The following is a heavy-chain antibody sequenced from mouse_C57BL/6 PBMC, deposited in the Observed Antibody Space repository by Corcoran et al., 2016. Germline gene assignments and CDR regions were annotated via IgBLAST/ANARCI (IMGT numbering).Heavy chain of an antibody. J-gene: IGHJ2*01. V-gene: IGHV1-55*01. CDR1: GYTFTSYW. D-gene: IGHD1-1*01. CDR3: ARIYYYGSSYYFDY. Sequence: QVQLQQPGAEPVKPGASVKMSCKASGYTFTSYWITWVKQRPGQGLEWIGDIYPGSGSTNYNEKFKSKATLTVDTSSSTAYMQLSSLTSEDSAVYYCARIYYYGSSYYFDYWGQGTTLTVSS. CDR2: IYPGSGST.